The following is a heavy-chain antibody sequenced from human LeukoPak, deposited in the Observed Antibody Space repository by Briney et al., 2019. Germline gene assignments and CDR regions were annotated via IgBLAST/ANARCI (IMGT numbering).Heavy chain of an antibody. Sequence: ASVKVSCKASGYTFTSYDINWVRRATGQGLEWMGWMNPNSGNTGYAQKFQGRVTMTRNTSISTAYMELSSLRSEDTAVYYCAKDTQSYEADAFDIWGQGTMVTVSS. J-gene: IGHJ3*02. CDR3: AKDTQSYEADAFDI. V-gene: IGHV1-8*02. D-gene: IGHD5-12*01. CDR2: MNPNSGNT. CDR1: GYTFTSYD.